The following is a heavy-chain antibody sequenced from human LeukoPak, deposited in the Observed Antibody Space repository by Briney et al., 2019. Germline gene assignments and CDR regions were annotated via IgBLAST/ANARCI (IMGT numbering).Heavy chain of an antibody. CDR2: ISYDGSNK. CDR3: AVLGY. D-gene: IGHD3-3*02. J-gene: IGHJ4*02. CDR1: GFTFSSYA. Sequence: GGSLRLSCAASGFTFSSYATHWVRQAPGKGLEWVAVISYDGSNKYYADSVKGQFTISRDNSKDTLYLQMNSLRAEDTAVYYCAVLGYWGQGTLVTVSS. V-gene: IGHV3-30-3*01.